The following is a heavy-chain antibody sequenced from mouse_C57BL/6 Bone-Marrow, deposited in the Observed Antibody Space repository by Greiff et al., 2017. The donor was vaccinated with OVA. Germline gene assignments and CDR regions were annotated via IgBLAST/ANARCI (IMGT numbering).Heavy chain of an antibody. CDR3: AREGDLIWLRRKGYYAMDY. D-gene: IGHD2-2*01. CDR1: GYAFSSSW. Sequence: VQLQQSGPELVKPGASVKISCKASGYAFSSSWMNWVKQRPGKGLEWIGRIYPGDGDTNYNGKFKGKATLTADKSSSTAYMQLSSLTSEDSAVYFCAREGDLIWLRRKGYYAMDYWGQGTSVTVSS. J-gene: IGHJ4*01. CDR2: IYPGDGDT. V-gene: IGHV1-82*01.